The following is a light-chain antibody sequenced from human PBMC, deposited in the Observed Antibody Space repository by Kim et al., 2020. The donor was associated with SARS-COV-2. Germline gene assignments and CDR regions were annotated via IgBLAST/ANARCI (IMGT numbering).Light chain of an antibody. CDR1: QDISNS. V-gene: IGKV1-NL1*01. CDR2: TTS. J-gene: IGKJ4*01. CDR3: QQYYDTPLT. Sequence: DIQMTQSPSSLSASVGDRVTITCRASQDISNSLAWYQQKAGKAPELLLYTTSRLNSWVPSRFSGSGSGAEYTLTISSLQPEDCATYFCQQYYDTPLTFGGETKLDI.